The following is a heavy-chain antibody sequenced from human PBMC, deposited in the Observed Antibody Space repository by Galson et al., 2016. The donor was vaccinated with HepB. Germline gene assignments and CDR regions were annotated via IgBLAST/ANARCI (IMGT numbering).Heavy chain of an antibody. D-gene: IGHD3-16*01. Sequence: LRLSCAASGFSFSSYNMDWVRRAPGKGLEWVSYISRTGETFYYADSVKGRFTISRDNAKNLLYLQMNSLRDEDTAVYYCARDRRHNYAFFDSWGQGTPITVSS. V-gene: IGHV3-48*02. CDR3: ARDRRHNYAFFDS. J-gene: IGHJ4*02. CDR2: ISRTGETF. CDR1: GFSFSSYN.